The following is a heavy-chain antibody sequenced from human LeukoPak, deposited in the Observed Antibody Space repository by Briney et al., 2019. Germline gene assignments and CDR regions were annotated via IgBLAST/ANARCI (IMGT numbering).Heavy chain of an antibody. CDR3: ANPVRHTRFLGN. J-gene: IGHJ4*03. D-gene: IGHD3-16*01. Sequence: AGGSLRLSCAASGFTLSSYAMSWVRQAPGKGLEWVSSISSSSSYIYYADSVNGRFTISRDNAKNSLYLQMNSLRAEHTAVYYCANPVRHTRFLGNCGQGTLVTVSS. CDR2: ISSSSSYI. V-gene: IGHV3-21*01. CDR1: GFTLSSYA.